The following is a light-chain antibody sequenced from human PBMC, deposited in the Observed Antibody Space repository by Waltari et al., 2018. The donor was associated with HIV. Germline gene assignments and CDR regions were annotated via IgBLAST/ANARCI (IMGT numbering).Light chain of an antibody. Sequence: QSALTQPPSASGSPGQSVTISCTGNSSDVGGYNYVSWYQQHPGKAPKLMIYEVTKRPSWVPDRFSGSKSGNTASLTVSGLQAEDEADYYCSSYAGSNNLLFGGGTKLTVL. CDR3: SSYAGSNNLL. J-gene: IGLJ2*01. CDR1: SSDVGGYNY. V-gene: IGLV2-8*01. CDR2: EVT.